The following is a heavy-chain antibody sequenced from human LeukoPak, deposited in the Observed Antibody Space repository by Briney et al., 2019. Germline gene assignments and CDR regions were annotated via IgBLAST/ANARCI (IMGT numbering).Heavy chain of an antibody. V-gene: IGHV3-30*18. J-gene: IGHJ1*01. CDR1: GFTFSSYA. CDR2: ISYGGSNK. Sequence: PGGSLRLSCAASGFTFSSYAMSWVRQAPGKGLEWVAVISYGGSNKYYADSVKGRFTISRDNSKNTLYLQMNSLRAEDTAVYYCAKDRGPSYSSSWGSFQHWGQGTLVTVSS. CDR3: AKDRGPSYSSSWGSFQH. D-gene: IGHD6-13*01.